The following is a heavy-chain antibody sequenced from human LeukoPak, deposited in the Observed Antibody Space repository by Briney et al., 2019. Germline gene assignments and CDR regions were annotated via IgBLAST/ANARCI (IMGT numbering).Heavy chain of an antibody. CDR1: GFTFSSYW. V-gene: IGHV3-74*03. CDR2: IKSDGSSI. D-gene: IGHD3-10*01. J-gene: IGHJ4*02. CDR3: ARAPFGTESL. Sequence: QPGGSLRLSCAASGFTFSSYWMHWVRQAPGKGLVWVSRIKSDGSSITYADSVRGRFTISRDNAKKTLYLQMHSLRAEGTAVYYCARAPFGTESLWGQGTLVTVSS.